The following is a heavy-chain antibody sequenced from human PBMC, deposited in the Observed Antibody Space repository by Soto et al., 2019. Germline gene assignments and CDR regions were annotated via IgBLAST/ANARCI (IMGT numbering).Heavy chain of an antibody. V-gene: IGHV2-26*01. CDR1: GLSITDSEMG. D-gene: IGHD6-19*01. CDR3: ARRHLAVAVSPWFDP. J-gene: IGHJ5*02. Sequence: QVTLKESGPVLVKPTETLTLRCTVSGLSITDSEMGVSWIRQPPGQPLGWLAHIDSSGEKSYRTFLKSRLAISKDTSKSQIVLTMTNIDPADTATYYCARRHLAVAVSPWFDPWGQGIPVTVSS. CDR2: IDSSGEK.